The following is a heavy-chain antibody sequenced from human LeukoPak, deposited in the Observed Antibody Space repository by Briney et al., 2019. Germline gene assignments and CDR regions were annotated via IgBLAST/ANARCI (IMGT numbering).Heavy chain of an antibody. D-gene: IGHD3-9*01. V-gene: IGHV3-48*04. CDR3: ARDQPYYDILTGIPYYFDY. CDR2: INSSSSTI. Sequence: PGGSLTLSCAASGFTFSSYSMNWVRQAPGKGLEWVGYINSSSSTIYHAHSVKGRFTIFRDNAKNSLYLQMTSLRAEVTAVDYCARDQPYYDILTGIPYYFDYWGQGTLVTVSS. CDR1: GFTFSSYS. J-gene: IGHJ4*02.